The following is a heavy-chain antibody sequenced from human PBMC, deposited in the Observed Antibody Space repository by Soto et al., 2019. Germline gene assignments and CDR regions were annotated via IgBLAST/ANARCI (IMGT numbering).Heavy chain of an antibody. Sequence: ASVKVSCKASGYTFTSYGISWVRQAPGQGLEWMGWISAYNGNTNYAQKLQGRVTMTTDTSTSTAYMELRSLRSDDTAVYYCARDQMRVVATPTLFDYWGQGTLVTVSS. CDR2: ISAYNGNT. D-gene: IGHD3-3*01. CDR3: ARDQMRVVATPTLFDY. CDR1: GYTFTSYG. J-gene: IGHJ4*02. V-gene: IGHV1-18*04.